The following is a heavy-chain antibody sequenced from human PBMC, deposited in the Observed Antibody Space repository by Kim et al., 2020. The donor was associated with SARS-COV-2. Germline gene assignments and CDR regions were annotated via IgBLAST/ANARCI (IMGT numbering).Heavy chain of an antibody. J-gene: IGHJ4*02. V-gene: IGHV3-7*04. Sequence: YVASVKGRFTISRDNAKNSLYLQMNSLRAEDTAVYYCARVYGDYDYYFDYWGQGTLVTVSS. CDR3: ARVYGDYDYYFDY. D-gene: IGHD4-17*01.